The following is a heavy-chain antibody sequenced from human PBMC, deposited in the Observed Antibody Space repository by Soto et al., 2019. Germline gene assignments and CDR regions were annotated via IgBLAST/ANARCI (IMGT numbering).Heavy chain of an antibody. CDR1: GFTLNDFG. Sequence: ASVKVSCKASGFTLNDFGVSWVRQAPGHGLEWMGWISGYDGNTNFAQKYEGRVTMTIDSSTSTAYMELRNLRSDDTAMYYCAREKWFGQTPFDSWGQGTLVTVSS. V-gene: IGHV1-18*01. J-gene: IGHJ4*02. CDR3: AREKWFGQTPFDS. CDR2: ISGYDGNT. D-gene: IGHD3-10*01.